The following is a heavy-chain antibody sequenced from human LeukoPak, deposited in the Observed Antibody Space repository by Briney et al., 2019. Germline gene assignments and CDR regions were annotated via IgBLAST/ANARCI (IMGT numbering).Heavy chain of an antibody. D-gene: IGHD3-22*01. CDR2: ISGSGGST. V-gene: IGHV3-23*01. CDR3: AKDREGAYCYDRSGYYRPAYYFDY. CDR1: GFTFSSYA. J-gene: IGHJ4*02. Sequence: GGSLRLSCAASGFTFSSYAMSWVRQAPGKGLEWVSAISGSGGSTYYADSVKGRFTISRDNSKNTLYLQMNSLRAEDTAVYYCAKDREGAYCYDRSGYYRPAYYFDYWGQGTLVTVSS.